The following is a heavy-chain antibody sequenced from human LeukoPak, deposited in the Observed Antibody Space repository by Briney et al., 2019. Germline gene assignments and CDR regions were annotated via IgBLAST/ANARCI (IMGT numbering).Heavy chain of an antibody. CDR2: IRYDGSNK. J-gene: IGHJ4*02. V-gene: IGHV3-30*02. CDR3: AKGEKEDYYDSSGYYYD. Sequence: GGSESLSCAASGFTFSSSGMQWARQAPGKGLEWVAFIRYDGSNKYYADSVKGRFTISRDNSKNTLYMQMNSLRAEDTAVYYCAKGEKEDYYDSSGYYYDWGQGTLVTVSS. D-gene: IGHD3-22*01. CDR1: GFTFSSSG.